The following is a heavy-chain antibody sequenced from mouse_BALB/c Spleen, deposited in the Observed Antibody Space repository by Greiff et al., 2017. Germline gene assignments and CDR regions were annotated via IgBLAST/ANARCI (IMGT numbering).Heavy chain of an antibody. Sequence: EVMLVESGGGLVKPGGSLKLSCAASGFTFSSYAMSWVRQTPEKRLEWVASISDGGSYTYYPDSVKGRFTISRDNAKNNLYLQMSSLKSEDTAMYYCARDRNYWYFDVWGAGTTVTVSS. CDR3: ARDRNYWYFDV. CDR1: GFTFSSYA. CDR2: ISDGGSYT. V-gene: IGHV5-6*03. J-gene: IGHJ1*01. D-gene: IGHD2-12*01.